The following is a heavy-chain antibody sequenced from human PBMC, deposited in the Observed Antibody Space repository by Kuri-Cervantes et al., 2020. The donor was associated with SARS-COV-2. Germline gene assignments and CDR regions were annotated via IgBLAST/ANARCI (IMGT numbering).Heavy chain of an antibody. D-gene: IGHD2-21*01. J-gene: IGHJ4*02. V-gene: IGHV3-30*18. CDR1: GFTFSSYG. CDR3: AKDRVGVQDF. CDR2: ISHDGKNK. Sequence: GESLKISCAASGFTFSSYGMHWVRQAPGKGLEWVAVISHDGKNKKCIDSGKGRFTISRDNSQNTLYLHMKSLRSEDTAMYYCAKDRVGVQDFWGQGSLVTVSS.